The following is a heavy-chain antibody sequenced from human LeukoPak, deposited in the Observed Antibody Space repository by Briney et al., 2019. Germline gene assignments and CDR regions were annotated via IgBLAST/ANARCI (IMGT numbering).Heavy chain of an antibody. V-gene: IGHV5-51*01. D-gene: IGHD3-3*01. CDR2: IYPGDSDT. Sequence: GESLKISCKGSGYSFTSYWIGWVRQMPGKGLEWMGIIYPGDSDTRYSPSFQGQVTISADKSISTAYLQWSSLKASDTAMYCCATRSGHPTYYDFWSGYYFGHWGQGTLVTVSS. J-gene: IGHJ4*02. CDR3: ATRSGHPTYYDFWSGYYFGH. CDR1: GYSFTSYW.